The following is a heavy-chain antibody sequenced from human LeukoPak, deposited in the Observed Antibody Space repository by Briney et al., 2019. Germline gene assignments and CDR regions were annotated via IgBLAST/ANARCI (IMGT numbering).Heavy chain of an antibody. V-gene: IGHV3-11*01. Sequence: MAGGSLRLSCAASGFTFSDYYMSWIRQAPGKGLEWVSYISSSGSTMYYADSVKGRFTISRDNAKNSLYLQMNSLRAEDTAVYYCARQGGSYHSPGSYWGQGTLVTVSS. CDR2: ISSSGSTM. D-gene: IGHD1-26*01. CDR3: ARQGGSYHSPGSY. J-gene: IGHJ4*02. CDR1: GFTFSDYY.